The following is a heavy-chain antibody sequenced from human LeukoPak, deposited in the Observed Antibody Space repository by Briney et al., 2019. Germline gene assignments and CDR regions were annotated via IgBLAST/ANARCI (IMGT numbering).Heavy chain of an antibody. CDR2: INHSGST. Sequence: SETLSLTCAVYGGSFSGYYWSWIRQPPGKGLEWIGEINHSGSTNYNPSLKSRVTISVDTSKNQFSLKLSSVTAADTAVYYCVRDSWELRAFDYWGQGTLVTVSS. D-gene: IGHD1-26*01. J-gene: IGHJ4*02. V-gene: IGHV4-34*01. CDR1: GGSFSGYY. CDR3: VRDSWELRAFDY.